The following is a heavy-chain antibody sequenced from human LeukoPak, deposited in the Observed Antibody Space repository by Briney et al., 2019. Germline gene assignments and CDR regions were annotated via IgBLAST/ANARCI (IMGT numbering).Heavy chain of an antibody. Sequence: GGSLRLSCAASGFTFSSYAMSWVRQAPGEGLEWVSSISGSGGSTYYADSVKGRFTISRDNSKNTLSLQMNSLRIEDTAIYFCAKLLGGPSSYWGQGTLVTVSS. CDR2: ISGSGGST. CDR1: GFTFSSYA. J-gene: IGHJ4*02. D-gene: IGHD2-2*01. V-gene: IGHV3-23*01. CDR3: AKLLGGPSSY.